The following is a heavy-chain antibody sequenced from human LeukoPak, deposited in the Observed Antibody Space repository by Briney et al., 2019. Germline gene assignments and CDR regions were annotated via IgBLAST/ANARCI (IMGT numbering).Heavy chain of an antibody. Sequence: SETLSLTCTVSGDSISSGNYYWNWLRQSTGRGLEWIGLIYSSGSAHYNPSFKSRVTISLDTSKNHFPLKLNSVTAADTAVYYCARRFGLWGRGTLVTVSS. CDR2: IYSSGSA. CDR1: GDSISSGNYY. D-gene: IGHD3-10*01. CDR3: ARRFGL. V-gene: IGHV4-61*02. J-gene: IGHJ4*02.